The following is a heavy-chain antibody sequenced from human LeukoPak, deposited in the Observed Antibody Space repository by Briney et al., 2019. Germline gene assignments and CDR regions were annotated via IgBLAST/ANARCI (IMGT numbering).Heavy chain of an antibody. J-gene: IGHJ4*02. CDR1: GGSISSGDYY. CDR2: IYYSGST. CDR3: ARVGNYYYGSGSYYFDY. D-gene: IGHD3-10*01. Sequence: SETLSLTCTVSGGSISSGDYYWSWIRQPPGKGLEWIGYIYYSGSTYYNPSLKSRVTISVDTSKNQFSLKLSSVTAADTAVYYCARVGNYYYGSGSYYFDYWGQGTLVTVSS. V-gene: IGHV4-30-4*01.